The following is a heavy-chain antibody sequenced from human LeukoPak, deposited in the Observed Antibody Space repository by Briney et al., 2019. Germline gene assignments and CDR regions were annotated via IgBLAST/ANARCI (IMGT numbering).Heavy chain of an antibody. V-gene: IGHV3-7*01. CDR1: GFTFSTYW. J-gene: IGHJ4*02. CDR3: GRSHNGFS. Sequence: GGSLRLSCAASGFTFSTYWMSWVRQAPGKGLEWVANIKQDGSEKYYVDSVKGRFTISRDNAKNSLYLQMDSLRAEDTAVYLCGRSHNGFSWGQGTLVTVSS. D-gene: IGHD1-1*01. CDR2: IKQDGSEK.